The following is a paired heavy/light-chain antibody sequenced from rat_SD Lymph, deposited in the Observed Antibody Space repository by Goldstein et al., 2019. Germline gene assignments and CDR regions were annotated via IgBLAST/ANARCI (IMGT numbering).Light chain of an antibody. V-gene: IGKV2S25*01. Sequence: DVVLTQTPPTLSATIGQSVSISCRSSQSLLHSNGNTYLNWLLQRPGQPPQLLIYLVSRLESGVPNRFSGSGSGTDFTLKISGVEAEDLGVYYCVQSTHAPYTFGAGTKLELK. CDR1: QSLLHSNGNTY. CDR2: LVS. CDR3: VQSTHAPYT. J-gene: IGKJ2-3*01.
Heavy chain of an antibody. CDR3: ARLGYYRGWDY. Sequence: EVKLVESGGGLVLPGASLKLSCIVSGFTFSDYWMRWVRQAPGKGLEFIGEIKPDGSKTNYAPSMKGRFTISRDNAKNTLYLQMSSVRSEDTATYYCARLGYYRGWDYWGQGVMVTVSS. CDR1: GFTFSDYW. CDR2: IKPDGSKT. J-gene: IGHJ2*01. V-gene: IGHV11-9*01. D-gene: IGHD1-1*01.